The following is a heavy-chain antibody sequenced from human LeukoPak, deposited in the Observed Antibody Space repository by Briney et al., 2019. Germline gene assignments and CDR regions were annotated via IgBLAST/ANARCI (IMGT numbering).Heavy chain of an antibody. CDR1: GFTFSSYA. Sequence: GGPLRLSCAASGFTFSSYAMSWVRQAPGKGLEWVPAISGSGGSTYYADSVKGRFTISRDNSKNTLYLQMNSLRAEDTAVYYCAKAPVVVTRYFDYWGQGTLVTVSS. D-gene: IGHD2-15*01. CDR2: ISGSGGST. CDR3: AKAPVVVTRYFDY. V-gene: IGHV3-23*01. J-gene: IGHJ4*02.